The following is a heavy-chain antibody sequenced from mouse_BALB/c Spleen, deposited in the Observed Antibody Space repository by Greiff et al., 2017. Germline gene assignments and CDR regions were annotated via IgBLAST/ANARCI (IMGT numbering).Heavy chain of an antibody. Sequence: EVKLVESGGGLVKPGGSLKLSCAASGFTFSSYAMSWVRQTPEKRLEWVASISSGGSTYYPDSVKGRFTISRDNARNILYLQMSSLRSEDTAMYYCARSPSLLRLRMDYWGQGTSVTVSS. J-gene: IGHJ4*01. CDR1: GFTFSSYA. D-gene: IGHD1-2*01. CDR3: ARSPSLLRLRMDY. V-gene: IGHV5-6-5*01. CDR2: ISSGGST.